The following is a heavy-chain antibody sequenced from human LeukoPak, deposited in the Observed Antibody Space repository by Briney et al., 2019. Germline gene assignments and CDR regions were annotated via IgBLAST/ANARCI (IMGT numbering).Heavy chain of an antibody. CDR2: INAGNDNT. CDR1: GYTFTSYA. J-gene: IGHJ4*02. D-gene: IGHD3-10*01. CDR3: AKGYNYGSWRVDY. Sequence: ASVKVSCKASGYTFTSYAMHWVRQAPGQRLEWMGCINAGNDNTDFSERFQGRVTITRDTSASTVYMELSSLTSEDTAVYYCAKGYNYGSWRVDYWGQGTLVTVSS. V-gene: IGHV1-3*01.